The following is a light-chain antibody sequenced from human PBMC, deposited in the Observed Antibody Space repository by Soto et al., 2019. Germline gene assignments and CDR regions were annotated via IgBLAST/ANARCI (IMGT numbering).Light chain of an antibody. CDR1: QSVSSY. V-gene: IGKV3-11*01. J-gene: IGKJ4*01. CDR2: DAS. CDR3: QQRSSWPLT. Sequence: EIVLTQSPATLSLSPGERASLSCRASQSVSSYLVWYQQKAGQAPRLLIYDASNRATGIPARFTGSGSGTDFTLTISSLEPEDFAVYYCQQRSSWPLTFGGGTRVETK.